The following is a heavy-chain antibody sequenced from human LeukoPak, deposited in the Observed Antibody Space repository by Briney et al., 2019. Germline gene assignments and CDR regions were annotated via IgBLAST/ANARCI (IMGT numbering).Heavy chain of an antibody. J-gene: IGHJ3*02. CDR1: GGSIGNNIYY. Sequence: SETLSLTCIVSGGSIGNNIYYWGWIRQPPGKGLECIGSIYYTGNTYYNPSLKSRVTISVDTSKNHFSLKLTSVTAADTAVYYCARLGGLNCGGGTCRADPDIWAQGTMVTVSS. CDR2: IYYTGNT. CDR3: ARLGGLNCGGGTCRADPDI. V-gene: IGHV4-39*02. D-gene: IGHD2-15*01.